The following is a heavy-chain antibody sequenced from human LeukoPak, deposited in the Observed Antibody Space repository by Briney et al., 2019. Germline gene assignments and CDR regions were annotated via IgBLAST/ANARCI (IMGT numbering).Heavy chain of an antibody. CDR1: GGTFSSYA. D-gene: IGHD3-9*01. Sequence: SGKVSCKASGGTFSSYAISWVRQAPGQGLEWMGGIIPIFGTANYAQKFQGRVTITADESTSTAYMELSSLRSEDTAVYYCASSPGVDILTGYSAFDIWGQGTMVTVSS. CDR3: ASSPGVDILTGYSAFDI. V-gene: IGHV1-69*01. CDR2: IIPIFGTA. J-gene: IGHJ3*02.